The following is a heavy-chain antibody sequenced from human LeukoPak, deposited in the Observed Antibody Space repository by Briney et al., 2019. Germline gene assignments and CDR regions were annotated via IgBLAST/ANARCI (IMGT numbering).Heavy chain of an antibody. Sequence: GGSLRLSCAASGFTFSSHAMSWVRQAPGKGLEWVSSISSTGRGTYYVDSVKGRSTISRDSSKNTLSLQMSSLETEDTAVYYCARRDNSDWYSLDYWGQGTLVTVSS. V-gene: IGHV3-23*01. D-gene: IGHD6-19*01. CDR3: ARRDNSDWYSLDY. CDR2: ISSTGRGT. CDR1: GFTFSSHA. J-gene: IGHJ4*02.